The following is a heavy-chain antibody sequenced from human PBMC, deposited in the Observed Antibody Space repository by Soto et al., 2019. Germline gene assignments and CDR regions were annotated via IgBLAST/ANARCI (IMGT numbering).Heavy chain of an antibody. D-gene: IGHD2-15*01. J-gene: IGHJ3*02. CDR1: GYTFTSYG. V-gene: IGHV1-18*01. Sequence: QVQLVQSGAEVKKPGASVKVSCKASGYTFTSYGISWVRQAPGQGLEWMGWISAYNGNTNYAQKLQGRVTMTTDTSTRTAYMELRSLRSDDTAVYYCARVDIVVVVAATRTGFDSWGQGTMVTVSS. CDR3: ARVDIVVVVAATRTGFDS. CDR2: ISAYNGNT.